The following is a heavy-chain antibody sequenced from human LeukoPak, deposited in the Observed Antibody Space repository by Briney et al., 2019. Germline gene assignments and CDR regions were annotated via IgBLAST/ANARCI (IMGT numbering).Heavy chain of an antibody. Sequence: ASVKVSCKASGYTFTSYGIGWVRQAPGQGLEWMGWISAYNGNTNYAQKLQGRVTMTTDTSTSTAYMELRSLRSDDTAVYYCAIPTLSRYCSGGSCYEHWGQGTLVTVSS. CDR2: ISAYNGNT. J-gene: IGHJ1*01. V-gene: IGHV1-18*01. CDR1: GYTFTSYG. CDR3: AIPTLSRYCSGGSCYEH. D-gene: IGHD2-15*01.